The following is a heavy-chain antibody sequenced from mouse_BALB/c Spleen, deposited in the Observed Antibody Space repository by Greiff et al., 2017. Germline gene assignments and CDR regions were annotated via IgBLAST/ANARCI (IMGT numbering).Heavy chain of an antibody. CDR2: ISSGGSYT. V-gene: IGHV5-6-4*01. J-gene: IGHJ3*01. Sequence: EVMLVESGGGLVKPGGSLKLSCAASGFTFSSYTMSWVRQTPEKRLEWVATISSGGSYTYYPDSVKGRFTISRDNAKNTLYLQMSSLKSEDTAMYYCTRWYGNFRFAYWGQGTLVTVSA. CDR1: GFTFSSYT. CDR3: TRWYGNFRFAY. D-gene: IGHD2-10*02.